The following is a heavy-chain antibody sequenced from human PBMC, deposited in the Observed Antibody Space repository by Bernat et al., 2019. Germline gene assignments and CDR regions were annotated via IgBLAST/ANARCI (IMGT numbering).Heavy chain of an antibody. CDR2: IYYSGST. CDR1: GGSISSSSYY. D-gene: IGHD1-14*01. J-gene: IGHJ4*02. CDR3: AWCPEPARPHY. V-gene: IGHV4-39*01. Sequence: QLQLQESGPGLVKPSETLSLTCTVSGGSISSSSYYWGWIRQPPGKGLEWIGSIYYSGSTYYNPSLKSRVTISVDTSKNQFSLKLSSVTAADTAVYYCAWCPEPARPHYWGQGTLVTVSS.